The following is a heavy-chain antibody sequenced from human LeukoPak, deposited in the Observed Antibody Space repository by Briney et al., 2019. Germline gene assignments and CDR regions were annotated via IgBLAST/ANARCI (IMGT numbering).Heavy chain of an antibody. J-gene: IGHJ4*02. CDR3: AKDGRRAVAGNFDY. CDR2: ISWNSGSI. CDR1: GFTFDDYA. Sequence: PGRSLRLSCAASGFTFDDYAMHWVRQAPGKGLEWVSGISWNSGSIGYADSVKGRFTISRDNAKNSLYLQMNSLRAEDTALYYCAKDGRRAVAGNFDYWGQGTLVTVSS. D-gene: IGHD6-19*01. V-gene: IGHV3-9*01.